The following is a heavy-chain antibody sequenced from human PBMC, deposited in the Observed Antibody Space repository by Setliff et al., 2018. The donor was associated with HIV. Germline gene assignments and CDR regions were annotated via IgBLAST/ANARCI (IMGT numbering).Heavy chain of an antibody. V-gene: IGHV5-51*01. CDR3: VRDQIGDVQVAGTWGT. Sequence: PGESLKISCKDSGYKFISYWVGWVRQMPGRGLEWMGFINPSTSEVRYRPSLQGQVTMSVDKSISTAFLQWSSLAASDTAMYYCVRDQIGDVQVAGTWGTWGQGTLVTVSS. J-gene: IGHJ5*02. CDR2: INPSTSEV. D-gene: IGHD6-19*01. CDR1: GYKFISYW.